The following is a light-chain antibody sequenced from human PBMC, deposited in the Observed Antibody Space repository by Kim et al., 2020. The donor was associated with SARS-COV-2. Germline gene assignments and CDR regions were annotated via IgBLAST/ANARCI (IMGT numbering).Light chain of an antibody. CDR3: QQYDKLPQT. CDR2: DAS. CDR1: QDISNF. V-gene: IGKV1-33*01. J-gene: IGKJ2*01. Sequence: SASVGDRVTITCQASQDISNFLNWYQKKPGKAPNLLIYDASNLETGVPSRFSGSGSVTDFTFTISSLQPEDIATYYCQQYDKLPQTFGQGTKLENK.